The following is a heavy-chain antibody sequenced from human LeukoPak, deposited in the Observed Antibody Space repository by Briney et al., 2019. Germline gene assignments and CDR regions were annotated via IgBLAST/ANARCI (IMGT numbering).Heavy chain of an antibody. V-gene: IGHV1-8*01. D-gene: IGHD3-10*01. CDR3: ARGQPRWFGELFSAFDP. J-gene: IGHJ5*02. Sequence: ASVKVSCKASGYTFTSYDINWVRQATGQGLEWMGWMNPNSGNTGYAQKFQGRVTMTRNTSISTAYLELSSMRSEDTAVYYCARGQPRWFGELFSAFDPWGEGTLVTVSS. CDR1: GYTFTSYD. CDR2: MNPNSGNT.